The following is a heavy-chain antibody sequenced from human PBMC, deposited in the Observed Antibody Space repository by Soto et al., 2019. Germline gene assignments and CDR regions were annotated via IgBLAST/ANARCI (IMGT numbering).Heavy chain of an antibody. Sequence: QVQLVQSASEVMKPGASVKVSCKASGYTFIRYGITWVRQAPGQRLAWMGWISPYNDQTIYAQKLQGRVTMTADTSTRTVYMQVRSLKSDDTAVYYCARGGYYENVRGKWSHYGLDVWGQGTSVTVSS. D-gene: IGHD3-16*01. CDR3: ARGGYYENVRGKWSHYGLDV. CDR2: ISPYNDQT. V-gene: IGHV1-18*01. CDR1: GYTFIRYG. J-gene: IGHJ6*02.